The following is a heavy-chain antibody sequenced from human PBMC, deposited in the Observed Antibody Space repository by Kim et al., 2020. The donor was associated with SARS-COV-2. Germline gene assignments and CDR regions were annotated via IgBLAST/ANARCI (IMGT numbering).Heavy chain of an antibody. J-gene: IGHJ1*01. Sequence: GGSLRLSCAASGFTFSSYGMHWVRQAPGKGLEWVAVIWYDGSNKYYADSVKGRFTISRDNSKNTLYLQMNSLRAEDTAVYYCARDLVISYYGSGSYCLGYWGQSTLVTVPS. V-gene: IGHV3-33*01. D-gene: IGHD3-10*01. CDR2: IWYDGSNK. CDR3: ARDLVISYYGSGSYCLGY. CDR1: GFTFSSYG.